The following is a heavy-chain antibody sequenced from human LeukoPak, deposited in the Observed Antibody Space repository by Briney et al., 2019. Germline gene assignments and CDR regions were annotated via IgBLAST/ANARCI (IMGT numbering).Heavy chain of an antibody. CDR1: GYRFTDYW. D-gene: IGHD3-10*01. CDR3: ARGGSFHEFDI. Sequence: ASVKVSCKASGYRFTDYWIQWVRQAPGQGLEWMGWINTNTGGTVYAQKFQGRVTMTRDTSLTTSYMDLSRLTSDDTAVYYCARGGSFHEFDIRGQGTMVIVSS. CDR2: INTNTGGT. J-gene: IGHJ3*02. V-gene: IGHV1-2*02.